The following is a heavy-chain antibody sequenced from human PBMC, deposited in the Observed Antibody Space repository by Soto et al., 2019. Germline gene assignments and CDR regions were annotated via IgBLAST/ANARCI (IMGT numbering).Heavy chain of an antibody. Sequence: ASVKVSCKASGYTFTGYYMHWVRQAPGQGLEWMGWINPNSGGTNYAQKFRGWVTMTRDTSISTAYMELSRLRSDDTAVYYCARDPNGYDYLDYWGQGTLVTVSS. CDR2: INPNSGGT. CDR1: GYTFTGYY. J-gene: IGHJ4*02. D-gene: IGHD5-12*01. V-gene: IGHV1-2*04. CDR3: ARDPNGYDYLDY.